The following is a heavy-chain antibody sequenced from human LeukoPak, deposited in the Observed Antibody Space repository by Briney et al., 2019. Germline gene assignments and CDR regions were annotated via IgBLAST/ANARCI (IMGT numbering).Heavy chain of an antibody. V-gene: IGHV3-7*01. Sequence: AGSLTLSCAASGFTFGGYSMSWVRQAPGKGLEWVGNINLDGSDRFYGGFVTGRFTIPRDNADNTLYLQMNSLRADDTAVYYCGRVIAGAIDYWGQGTLVTVSS. J-gene: IGHJ4*02. CDR1: GFTFGGYS. D-gene: IGHD3-16*02. CDR2: INLDGSDR. CDR3: GRVIAGAIDY.